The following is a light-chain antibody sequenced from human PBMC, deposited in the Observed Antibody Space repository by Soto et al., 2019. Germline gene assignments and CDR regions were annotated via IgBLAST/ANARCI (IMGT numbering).Light chain of an antibody. CDR3: QQYGSSPWT. CDR2: GAS. V-gene: IGKV3-20*01. Sequence: EIVLTQSPGTLSLSPGEIATLSCRASQSVSSSYLAWYQQKPGQAPRLLIYGASSRATGIPDRFSGSGSGTDSTLTISRLEPEDFAVYYCQQYGSSPWTFGQGTKVEIK. CDR1: QSVSSSY. J-gene: IGKJ1*01.